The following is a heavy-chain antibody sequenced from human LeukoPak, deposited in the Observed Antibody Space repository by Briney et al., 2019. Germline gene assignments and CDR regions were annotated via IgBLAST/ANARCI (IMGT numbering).Heavy chain of an antibody. J-gene: IGHJ4*02. V-gene: IGHV3-23*01. D-gene: IGHD6-13*01. CDR1: GFTFSSYA. CDR3: ARVGLSSSWYLDLDY. Sequence: GGSLRLSCAASGFTFSSYAMSWVRQAPGKGLEWVSAISGSGGSTYYADSVKGRFTISRDNSKNTLYLQMNSLRAEDTAVYYCARVGLSSSWYLDLDYWGQGTLVTVSS. CDR2: ISGSGGST.